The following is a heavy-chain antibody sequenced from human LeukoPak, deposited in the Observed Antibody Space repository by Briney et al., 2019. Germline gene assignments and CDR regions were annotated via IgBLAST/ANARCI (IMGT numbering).Heavy chain of an antibody. Sequence: PGGSLRLSCAASGFTFDDYGMSWVRQAPGKGLEWVSGINWNGGSTGYADSVKGRFTISRDNGKNSLYLQMNSLRAEDTALYYCAREFRGSSSWYETSYYYYYMDVWGKGTTVTVSS. D-gene: IGHD6-13*01. V-gene: IGHV3-20*04. CDR2: INWNGGST. J-gene: IGHJ6*03. CDR3: AREFRGSSSWYETSYYYYYMDV. CDR1: GFTFDDYG.